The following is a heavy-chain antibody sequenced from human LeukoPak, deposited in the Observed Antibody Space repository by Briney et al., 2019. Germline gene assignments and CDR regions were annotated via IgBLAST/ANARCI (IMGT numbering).Heavy chain of an antibody. D-gene: IGHD1-14*01. Sequence: PGGSLRNSRAASGFTLSSYAMSWVRQARGKGLEWVSVISGSGGSTYYADSVKGRFTISRDNSKNTLYLQMNSLRGEDTAVYYCAKADSARGVTLKTTIDSWGQGTLVTVSS. CDR2: ISGSGGST. V-gene: IGHV3-23*01. J-gene: IGHJ4*02. CDR3: AKADSARGVTLKTTIDS. CDR1: GFTLSSYA.